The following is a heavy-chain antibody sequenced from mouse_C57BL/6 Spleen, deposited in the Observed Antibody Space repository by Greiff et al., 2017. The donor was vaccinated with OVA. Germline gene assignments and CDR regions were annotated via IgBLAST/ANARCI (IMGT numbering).Heavy chain of an antibody. V-gene: IGHV1-72*01. CDR1: GYTFTSYW. CDR2: IDPNSGGT. D-gene: IGHD1-1*02. CDR3: ARFLPPPYGYYAMDY. Sequence: VQLQQPGAELVKPGASVTLSCKASGYTFTSYWMHWVKQRPGRGLEWIGRIDPNSGGTKYNEKFKSKATLTVDKPSSTAYMQLRSLTSEDSAVYDCARFLPPPYGYYAMDYWGQGTSVTVAS. J-gene: IGHJ4*01.